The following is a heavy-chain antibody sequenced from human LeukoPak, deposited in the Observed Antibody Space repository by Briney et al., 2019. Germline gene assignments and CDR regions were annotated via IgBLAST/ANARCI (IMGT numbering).Heavy chain of an antibody. CDR1: GYTFTSYG. CDR2: ISAYNGNT. D-gene: IGHD6-6*01. Sequence: ASVKVSCKASGYTFTSYGISWVRQAPGQGLEWMGWISAYNGNTNYAQKLQGRVTMTTDTSTSTAYMELRSLRSDDTAVYYCARAFVVPYYYYGMDIWGQGTTVTVSS. J-gene: IGHJ6*02. CDR3: ARAFVVPYYYYGMDI. V-gene: IGHV1-18*01.